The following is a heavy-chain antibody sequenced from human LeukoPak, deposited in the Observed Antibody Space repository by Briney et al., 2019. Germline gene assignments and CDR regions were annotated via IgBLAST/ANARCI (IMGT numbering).Heavy chain of an antibody. CDR3: ARGNRLAITMVPFWNY. Sequence: ASVKVSCKASGYTFTGYYMHWVRQAPGQGLEWMGWINPNSGGTNYAQKFQGRVTMTMDTSISTAYMELSRLRSDDTAVYYCARGNRLAITMVPFWNYWGQGTLVTVSS. V-gene: IGHV1-2*02. CDR2: INPNSGGT. J-gene: IGHJ4*02. CDR1: GYTFTGYY. D-gene: IGHD3-10*01.